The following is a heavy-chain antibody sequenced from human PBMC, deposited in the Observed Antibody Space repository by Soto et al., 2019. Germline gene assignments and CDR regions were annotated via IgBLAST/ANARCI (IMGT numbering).Heavy chain of an antibody. CDR1: GYTFTSYG. V-gene: IGHV1-18*01. CDR2: ISAYNGNT. Sequence: ASVKVSCKASGYTFTSYGISWVRQAPGQGLEWMGWISAYNGNTNYAQKLQGRVTMTTDTSTSTAYMELRSLRSDDTAVYYCAAEDRYGGNSHHRQFDYWGQGTLVTVSS. D-gene: IGHD4-17*01. CDR3: AAEDRYGGNSHHRQFDY. J-gene: IGHJ4*02.